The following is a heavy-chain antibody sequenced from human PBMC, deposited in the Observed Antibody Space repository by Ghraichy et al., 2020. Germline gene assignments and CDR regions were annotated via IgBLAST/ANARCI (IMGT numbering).Heavy chain of an antibody. V-gene: IGHV3-23*01. J-gene: IGHJ3*02. D-gene: IGHD3-10*01. CDR3: ARGVNRMVQGVITPSDAFDI. CDR2: ISGSGGST. CDR1: GFTFSSYA. Sequence: GGSLRLSCAASGFTFSSYAMSWVRQAPGKGLEWVSAISGSGGSTYYADSVKGRFTISRDNSKNTLYLQMNSLRAEDTTVYYCARGVNRMVQGVITPSDAFDIWGQGTMVTVSS.